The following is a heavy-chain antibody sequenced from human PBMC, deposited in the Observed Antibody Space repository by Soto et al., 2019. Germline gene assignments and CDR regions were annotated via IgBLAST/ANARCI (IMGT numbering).Heavy chain of an antibody. CDR3: AMVKHYYFDY. J-gene: IGHJ4*02. CDR1: GGSISSGGYY. CDR2: IHYSGST. D-gene: IGHD2-21*01. Sequence: PSETLFLPCTVSGGSISSGGYYWSWIRQHPGKGLEWIGYIHYSGSTYYNPSLKSRVTISVDTSKNQFSLKLSSVTAADTAVYYCAMVKHYYFDYWGQGTLVTVSS. V-gene: IGHV4-31*03.